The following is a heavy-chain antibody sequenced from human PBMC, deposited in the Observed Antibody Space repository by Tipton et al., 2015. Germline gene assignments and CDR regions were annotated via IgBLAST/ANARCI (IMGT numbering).Heavy chain of an antibody. V-gene: IGHV3-23*01. J-gene: IGHJ3*02. CDR3: ARIITLVRDRTLDI. Sequence: SLRLSCAASGFNFSNYVMSWVRQAPGKGLEWVSVISGNGASTYYADSLKGRFTISRDNSKNTLFLQVNSLRAEDTAIYYCARIITLVRDRTLDIWGQGTMVTVSS. D-gene: IGHD3-10*01. CDR1: GFNFSNYV. CDR2: ISGNGAST.